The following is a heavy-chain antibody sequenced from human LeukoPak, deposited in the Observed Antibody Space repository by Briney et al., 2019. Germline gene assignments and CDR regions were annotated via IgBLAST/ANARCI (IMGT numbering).Heavy chain of an antibody. CDR1: GASVSSNSAA. D-gene: IGHD6-13*01. Sequence: SPPLSLTFAISGASVSSNSAAWNWIRPSPSRGLEWLGRTYYRSKCDNDYAVSVKSQITINPDTSKNQFSLQLNSVTPEDTAVYYCAREPTLGSSWLPFDYWGQGTLVTVSS. J-gene: IGHJ4*02. CDR3: AREPTLGSSWLPFDY. V-gene: IGHV6-1*01. CDR2: TYYRSKCDN.